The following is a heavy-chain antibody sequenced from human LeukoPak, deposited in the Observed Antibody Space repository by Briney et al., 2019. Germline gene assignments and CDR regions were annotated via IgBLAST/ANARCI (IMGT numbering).Heavy chain of an antibody. Sequence: PSETLSLTCTVSGGSISSSSYYWGWLRQPPGKGLEWIGSIYYSGSTYYNPSLKSRVTISVYTSKDQFSLKLSSVTAADTAVYYCVTVWKVYYYYMDVWGKGTTVTVSS. D-gene: IGHD3-16*01. V-gene: IGHV4-39*07. CDR2: IYYSGST. CDR1: GGSISSSSYY. CDR3: VTVWKVYYYYMDV. J-gene: IGHJ6*03.